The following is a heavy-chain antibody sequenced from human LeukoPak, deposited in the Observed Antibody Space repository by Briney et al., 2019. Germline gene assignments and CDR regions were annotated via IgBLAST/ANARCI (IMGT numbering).Heavy chain of an antibody. CDR1: GGSFSGYY. CDR2: INHSGST. Sequence: KPSETLSLTCAVYGGSFSGYYWSWIRQPPGKGLEWIGEINHSGSTNYNPSLKSRVTISVDTSKNQFSLKLSSVTAADTAVYYCARGPIRGGRGKYNWFDPWGQGTLVTVSS. V-gene: IGHV4-34*01. CDR3: ARGPIRGGRGKYNWFDP. J-gene: IGHJ5*02. D-gene: IGHD3-16*01.